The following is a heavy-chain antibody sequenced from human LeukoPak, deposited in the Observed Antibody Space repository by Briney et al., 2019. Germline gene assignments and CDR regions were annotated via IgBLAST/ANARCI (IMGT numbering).Heavy chain of an antibody. V-gene: IGHV1-2*02. CDR1: GYTFSSYY. D-gene: IGHD1-26*01. J-gene: IGHJ4*02. Sequence: ASVKVSCKASGYTFSSYYIHWVRQAPGQGREWMGWINPKSGGTNYAQKFRGRVTMTRDTSISTAYMELSGLRSDDTAVYYCARDSGLGPTWHPFDHWGQGTPVTVSS. CDR3: ARDSGLGPTWHPFDH. CDR2: INPKSGGT.